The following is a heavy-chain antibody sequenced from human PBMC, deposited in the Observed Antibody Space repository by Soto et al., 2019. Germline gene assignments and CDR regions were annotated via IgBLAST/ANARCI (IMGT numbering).Heavy chain of an antibody. Sequence: ASVKVSCKASGYTFTSYGISWVRQAPGQGHEWMGWISAYNDNTNYAQKLQGRVTMTTDTSTSTAYMELRSLRSDDTAVYYCARMRVTIFGVFIIGQNWFDPWGQGTLVTVSS. CDR2: ISAYNDNT. CDR1: GYTFTSYG. CDR3: ARMRVTIFGVFIIGQNWFDP. V-gene: IGHV1-18*01. J-gene: IGHJ5*02. D-gene: IGHD3-3*01.